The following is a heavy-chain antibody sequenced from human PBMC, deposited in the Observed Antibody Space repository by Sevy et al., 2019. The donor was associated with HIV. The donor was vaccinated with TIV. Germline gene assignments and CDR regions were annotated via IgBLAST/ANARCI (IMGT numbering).Heavy chain of an antibody. CDR2: IIPIFGTA. D-gene: IGHD6-19*01. V-gene: IGHV1-69*13. J-gene: IGHJ6*02. Sequence: ASVKVSCKASGGTFSSYAISWVRQAPGQGLEWMGGIIPIFGTANYAQKFQGRVTITADESTNTAYMELSSLGSEDTAVYYCARIAVAGHPDYYYGMDVWGQGTTVTVSS. CDR1: GGTFSSYA. CDR3: ARIAVAGHPDYYYGMDV.